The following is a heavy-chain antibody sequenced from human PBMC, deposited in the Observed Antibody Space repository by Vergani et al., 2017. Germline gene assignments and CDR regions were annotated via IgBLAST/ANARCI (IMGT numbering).Heavy chain of an antibody. CDR3: AREGGIDITRFRGANPHPLYY. V-gene: IGHV1-2*02. CDR2: INPNSGGT. CDR1: GYTFTGYY. Sequence: QVQLVQSGAEVKQPGASVKVSCKASGYTFTGYYMHWVRQAPGQGLEWMGWINPNSGGTNYAQNFQGRVTMTRDTSISTAYMELSRLRSDDTAVYYCAREGGIDITRFRGANPHPLYYWGQGTLVSVSS. J-gene: IGHJ4*02. D-gene: IGHD3-10*01.